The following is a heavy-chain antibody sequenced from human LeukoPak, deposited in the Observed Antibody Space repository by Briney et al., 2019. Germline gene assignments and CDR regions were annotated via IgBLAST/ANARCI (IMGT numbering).Heavy chain of an antibody. J-gene: IGHJ4*02. CDR1: GFTFSSYA. V-gene: IGHV3-64*01. Sequence: PGGSLRLSCAASGFTFSSYAMYWVRQAPGKGLEYVSAVNGNGGSTFYANSVKGRFTISRDNSKNTVYLQMGSLRAEDMAVYYCARDGQLDYWGQGTLVTVSS. D-gene: IGHD5-18*01. CDR2: VNGNGGST. CDR3: ARDGQLDY.